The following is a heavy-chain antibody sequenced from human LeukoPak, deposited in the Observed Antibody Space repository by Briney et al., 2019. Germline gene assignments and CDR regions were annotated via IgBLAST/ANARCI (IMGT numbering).Heavy chain of an antibody. V-gene: IGHV3-23*01. D-gene: IGHD6-19*01. Sequence: PGGSLRLSCAASGFTFSTDAMTWVHQAPGKGLQWVSAISGSGGDTYYEDSVKGRFTISRDNSKNMMYLQMNSLRAEDTALYYCARDSSGWSKNYWGQGTLVTVSS. CDR1: GFTFSTDA. CDR3: ARDSSGWSKNY. CDR2: ISGSGGDT. J-gene: IGHJ4*02.